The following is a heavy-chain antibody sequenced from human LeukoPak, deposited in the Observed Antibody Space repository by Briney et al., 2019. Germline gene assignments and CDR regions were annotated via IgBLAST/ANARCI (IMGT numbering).Heavy chain of an antibody. CDR3: AKTGYSSGWYRNWDY. CDR2: IRGSGGST. V-gene: IGHV3-23*01. J-gene: IGHJ4*02. Sequence: GRSLRLSCAASGFTFSSFDMSWVRQAPGKGLEWVSAIRGSGGSTYYADSVKGRFTISRDNSRNTLYLQMNSLRAEDTALYYRAKTGYSSGWYRNWDYWGQGTLVTVSS. CDR1: GFTFSSFD. D-gene: IGHD6-19*01.